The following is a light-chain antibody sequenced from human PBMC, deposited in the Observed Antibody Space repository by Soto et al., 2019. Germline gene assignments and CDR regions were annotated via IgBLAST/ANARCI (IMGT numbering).Light chain of an antibody. CDR3: SSFAGTLFYV. CDR1: SSDVGGCNY. CDR2: EVT. J-gene: IGLJ1*01. Sequence: QSVLTQPPSASGSPGQSVTISCTGTSSDVGGCNYVSWYQQHPGKAPKLMIYEVTRRPSGVPDRFSGSKSGNTASLTVSGLQAEDEADYFCSSFAGTLFYVFGTGTKVTVL. V-gene: IGLV2-8*01.